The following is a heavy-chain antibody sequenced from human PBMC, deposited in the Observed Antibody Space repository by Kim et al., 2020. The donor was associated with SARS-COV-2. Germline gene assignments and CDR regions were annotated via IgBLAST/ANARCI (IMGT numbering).Heavy chain of an antibody. V-gene: IGHV5-10-1*01. J-gene: IGHJ5*02. CDR3: ARHHSSGWRVSDWFDP. D-gene: IGHD6-19*01. Sequence: SFQGHVTISADKSISTAYLQWSSLKASDTAMYYCARHHSSGWRVSDWFDPWGQGTLVTVSS.